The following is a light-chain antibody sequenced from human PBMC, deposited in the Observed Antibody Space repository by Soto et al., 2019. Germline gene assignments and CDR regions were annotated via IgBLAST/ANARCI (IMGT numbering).Light chain of an antibody. CDR3: QSYDSSLSGYV. J-gene: IGLJ1*01. Sequence: QSVLTQPPSASGTPGQRVTISCSGSTSNIGNNVVNWYQQRPGTAPKLLIYGNSNRPSGVPDRFSGSKSGTSASLAITGLQAEDEADYYCQSYDSSLSGYVFGTGTKVTVL. CDR2: GNS. CDR1: TSNIGNNV. V-gene: IGLV1-40*01.